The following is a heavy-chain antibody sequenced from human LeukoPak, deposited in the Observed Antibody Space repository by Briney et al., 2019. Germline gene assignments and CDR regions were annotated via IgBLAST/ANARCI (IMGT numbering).Heavy chain of an antibody. CDR3: ARGPLYDSGWYLDY. J-gene: IGHJ4*02. Sequence: GASVTVSFKSSGYTFTSYGISWVRQAPGQGLEWMGWISAYNGNTNYAQKLQGRVTMTTDTSTSTAYMELRSLRSDDTAVYYCARGPLYDSGWYLDYWGQGTLVTVSS. D-gene: IGHD6-19*01. CDR1: GYTFTSYG. V-gene: IGHV1-18*01. CDR2: ISAYNGNT.